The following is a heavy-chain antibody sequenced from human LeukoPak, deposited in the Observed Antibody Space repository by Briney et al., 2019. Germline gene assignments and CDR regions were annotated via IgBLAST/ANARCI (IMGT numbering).Heavy chain of an antibody. J-gene: IGHJ4*02. D-gene: IGHD6-13*01. Sequence: PSETLSLTCTVSGGSLSSYYWSWIRQPPGKGLEWIGYIYYSGSTYYNPSLKSRATISVDTSKNQFSLKLNSLTAADTAVYYCTRASRAAAGVPYYFDYWGQGTLVTVSS. CDR2: IYYSGST. CDR1: GGSLSSYY. V-gene: IGHV4-59*12. CDR3: TRASRAAAGVPYYFDY.